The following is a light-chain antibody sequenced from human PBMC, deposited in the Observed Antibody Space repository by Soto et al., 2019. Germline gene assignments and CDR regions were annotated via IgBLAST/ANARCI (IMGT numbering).Light chain of an antibody. CDR2: AAS. J-gene: IGKJ1*01. CDR1: QDIRNT. V-gene: IGKV1-6*01. Sequence: AIQMTQSPSSLSASVGDRVAISCRASQDIRNTLAWYQQKPGEAPKLLIFAASNLQSGVPSRFSGSGSVTDFTLAITGLQPEDFATYYCLQYYNLSWPLGQGPKVDI. CDR3: LQYYNLSWP.